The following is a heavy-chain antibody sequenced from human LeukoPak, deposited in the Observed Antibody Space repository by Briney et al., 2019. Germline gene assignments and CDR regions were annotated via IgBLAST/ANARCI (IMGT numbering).Heavy chain of an antibody. CDR2: IYYSGST. D-gene: IGHD5-18*01. CDR1: GGSISSSSYY. J-gene: IGHJ4*02. V-gene: IGHV4-39*01. Sequence: SETLSLTCTVSGGSISSSSYYWGWIRQPPGKGLEWIGSIYYSGSTYYNPSLKSRVTISVDTSKNQFSLKLSSVTAADTAVYYCARSVDTAMVTLPYYFDYWGQGTLVTVSS. CDR3: ARSVDTAMVTLPYYFDY.